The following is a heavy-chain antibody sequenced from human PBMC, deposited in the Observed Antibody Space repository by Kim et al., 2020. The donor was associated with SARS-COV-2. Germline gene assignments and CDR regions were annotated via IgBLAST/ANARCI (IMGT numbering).Heavy chain of an antibody. J-gene: IGHJ4*02. CDR3: ARASYYYDSSEIFFDY. V-gene: IGHV3-74*01. D-gene: IGHD3-22*01. Sequence: SVKGRFTISRDNAKNTLYLQMNSLRAEDTAVYYCARASYYYDSSEIFFDYWGQGTLVTVSS.